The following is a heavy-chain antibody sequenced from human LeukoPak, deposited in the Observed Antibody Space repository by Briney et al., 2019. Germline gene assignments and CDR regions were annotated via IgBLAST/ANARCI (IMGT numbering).Heavy chain of an antibody. Sequence: ASVKVSCKASGYTFTSYGISWVRQAPGQGLEWMGWISAYNGNTNYAQKLQGRVTMTTDTTTSTAYMELRSLRSDDTAVYYCARAGETIFGAPNWFDPWGQGTLVTVSS. CDR1: GYTFTSYG. CDR2: ISAYNGNT. J-gene: IGHJ5*02. CDR3: ARAGETIFGAPNWFDP. V-gene: IGHV1-18*01. D-gene: IGHD3-3*01.